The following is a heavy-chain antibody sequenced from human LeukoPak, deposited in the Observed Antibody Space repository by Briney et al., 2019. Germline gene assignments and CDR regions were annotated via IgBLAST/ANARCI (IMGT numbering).Heavy chain of an antibody. CDR3: ARIGCSRSWYYFDY. CDR2: IYYSGST. V-gene: IGHV4-30-4*07. D-gene: IGHD3-10*01. CDR1: GGSISSGGYS. Sequence: NPSQTLSLTCAVSGGSISSGGYSWSWIRQPPGKGLEWIGYIYYSGSTNYNPSLKSRVTISIDTSKNQFSLKVSSVTAADTAVYYCARIGCSRSWYYFDYWGQGTLVTVSS. J-gene: IGHJ4*02.